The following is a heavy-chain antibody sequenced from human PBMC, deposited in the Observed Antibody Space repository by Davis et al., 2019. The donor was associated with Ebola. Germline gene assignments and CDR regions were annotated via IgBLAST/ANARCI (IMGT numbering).Heavy chain of an antibody. CDR2: INHSGST. CDR1: GGSFSGYY. J-gene: IGHJ4*02. Sequence: SETLSLTCAVYGGSFSGYYWSWIRQPPGKGLEWIGEINHSGSTNYNPSLKSRVPISVDTSKNQFSLKLSSVTAADTAVYYCARSGYYDYVWGSYRLRAYFDYWGQGTLVTVSS. D-gene: IGHD3-16*02. CDR3: ARSGYYDYVWGSYRLRAYFDY. V-gene: IGHV4-34*01.